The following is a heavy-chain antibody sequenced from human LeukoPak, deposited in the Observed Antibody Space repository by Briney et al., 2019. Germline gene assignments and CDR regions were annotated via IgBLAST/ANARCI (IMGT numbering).Heavy chain of an antibody. CDR3: ARAMAPNWFDP. J-gene: IGHJ5*02. CDR2: INHSGST. Sequence: SETLSLTCAVYGGSFSGYYWSWIRQPPGKGLEWIGEINHSGSTNYNPSLKSRVTMSVDTSKNQFSLKLSSVTAADTAVYYCARAMAPNWFDPWGQGTLVTVSS. D-gene: IGHD5-24*01. CDR1: GGSFSGYY. V-gene: IGHV4-34*01.